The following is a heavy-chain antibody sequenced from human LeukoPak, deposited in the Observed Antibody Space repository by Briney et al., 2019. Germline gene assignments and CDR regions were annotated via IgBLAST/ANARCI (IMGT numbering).Heavy chain of an antibody. CDR3: AKDLVDTAMIDFDY. Sequence: GSLRLSCAASGFTFSSYAMSWVRQAPGKGLEWVSAISGSGGSTYYADSVKGRFTISRDNSKNTLYLKMNSLRAEDTALYYCAKDLVDTAMIDFDYWGQGTLVTVSS. D-gene: IGHD5-18*01. CDR1: GFTFSSYA. J-gene: IGHJ4*02. V-gene: IGHV3-23*01. CDR2: ISGSGGST.